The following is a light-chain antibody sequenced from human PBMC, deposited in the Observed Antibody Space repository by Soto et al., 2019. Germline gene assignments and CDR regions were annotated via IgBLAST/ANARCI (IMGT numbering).Light chain of an antibody. V-gene: IGLV2-11*01. CDR2: DVN. CDR3: CSYASTFAV. J-gene: IGLJ2*01. CDR1: SSDVGVYKF. Sequence: QSVLTQPPSVSGSPGQSVAISCTGLSSDVGVYKFVSWYQQRPGKAPKLIIYDVNKCPSGIPDRFSGSKSGDTASLTISGLRAEDEAGYYCCSYASTFAVFGGGTKVTVL.